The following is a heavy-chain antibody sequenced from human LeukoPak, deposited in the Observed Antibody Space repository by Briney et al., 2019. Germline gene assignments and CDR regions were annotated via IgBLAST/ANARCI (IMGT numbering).Heavy chain of an antibody. CDR2: IHTSGTT. J-gene: IGHJ4*02. V-gene: IGHV4-4*07. D-gene: IGHD6-19*01. CDR3: ARDRVAVAASDY. CDR1: GGSISNYY. Sequence: SETLSLTCTVSGGSISNYYWSWIRQSAGKGLEWIGRIHTSGTTNYKSPLKSRVTMSVDTSKNQFSLKLSSVTAADTAVYYCARDRVAVAASDYWGQGTLVTVSS.